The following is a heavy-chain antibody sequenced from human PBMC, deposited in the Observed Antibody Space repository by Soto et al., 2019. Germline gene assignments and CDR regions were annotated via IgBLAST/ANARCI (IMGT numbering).Heavy chain of an antibody. CDR2: IIPIFGTA. V-gene: IGHV1-69*13. CDR1: GGTFSSYA. D-gene: IGHD3-9*01. J-gene: IGHJ6*02. CDR3: ARKVKLYDMPYGMDV. Sequence: SVKVSCKASGGTFSSYAISWVRQAPGQGLEWMGGIIPIFGTANYAQKFQGRVTITADESTSTAYMELSSLRSEDTAVYYCARKVKLYDMPYGMDVWGQGTRVTVSS.